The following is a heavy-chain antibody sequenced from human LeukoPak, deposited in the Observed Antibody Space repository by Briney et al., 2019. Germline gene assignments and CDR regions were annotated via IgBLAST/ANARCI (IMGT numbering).Heavy chain of an antibody. J-gene: IGHJ4*02. V-gene: IGHV3-23*01. CDR2: ISGSGGST. CDR1: GFTFSSYV. CDR3: AKTQGFFDH. Sequence: PGGALRLSCAASGFTFSSYVMSWVRQAPGKGLEWVSAISGSGGSTYYADSVRGRFTISRENSKNILYLQMNSLRAKDTAIYYCAKTQGFFDHGGQGSLVTVPS.